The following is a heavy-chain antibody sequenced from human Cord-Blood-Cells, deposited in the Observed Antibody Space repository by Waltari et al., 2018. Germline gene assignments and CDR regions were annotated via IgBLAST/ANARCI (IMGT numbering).Heavy chain of an antibody. D-gene: IGHD3-3*01. V-gene: IGHV3-33*01. Sequence: QVQLVESGGGVVQPGRSLRLSCAASGFTFSSYGMHWVSQAPGKGLEGVAVIWYDGSNKYYADSVKGRFTISRDNSKNTLYLQMNSLRAEDTAVYYCARDGPITIFGVVTLPHYYYGMDVWGQGTTVTVSS. CDR3: ARDGPITIFGVVTLPHYYYGMDV. CDR1: GFTFSSYG. CDR2: IWYDGSNK. J-gene: IGHJ6*02.